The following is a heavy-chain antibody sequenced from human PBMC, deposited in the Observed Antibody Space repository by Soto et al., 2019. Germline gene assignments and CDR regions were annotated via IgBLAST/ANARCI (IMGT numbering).Heavy chain of an antibody. CDR2: IRGSGAGT. CDR3: AKGFGISWQYYFHY. CDR1: GFTFNPYA. V-gene: IGHV3-23*01. Sequence: EVQLLESGGGLAQPGGSLRLSCAASGFTFNPYAMNWVRQAPGKGLEWVSTIRGSGAGTYYADSVKGRFTISRDNSKNTLYLQMNCLRAEDTAVYFCAKGFGISWQYYFHYWGQGTLVTVSS. J-gene: IGHJ4*02. D-gene: IGHD6-13*01.